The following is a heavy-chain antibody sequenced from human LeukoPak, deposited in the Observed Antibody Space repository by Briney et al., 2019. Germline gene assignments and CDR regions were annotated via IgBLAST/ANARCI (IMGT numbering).Heavy chain of an antibody. V-gene: IGHV5-51*01. CDR1: GYSFTSYW. CDR3: ARHHTFGIAAAGDY. CDR2: IYPGDSDT. Sequence: KCGESLKFSCKGSGYSFTSYWIGWVRQLPGKGLEWLGIIYPGDSDTRCSPSFQGQATISADKSISTAYLQWSSLKASDTAMYYCARHHTFGIAAAGDYWGQGTLVTVSS. J-gene: IGHJ4*02. D-gene: IGHD6-13*01.